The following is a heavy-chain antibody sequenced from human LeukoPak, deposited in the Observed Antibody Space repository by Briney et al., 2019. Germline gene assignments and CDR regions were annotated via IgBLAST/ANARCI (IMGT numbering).Heavy chain of an antibody. J-gene: IGHJ4*02. Sequence: GGSLRLSCAASGFTFSSYWMSWVRQAPGKGLEWVANIKQDGSEKYYVDSVKGRFTISRDNAKNSLYLQMNSLRAEDTAVYYCAKSQRIMITFGGVMTEYYFDYWGQGTLVTVSS. V-gene: IGHV3-7*01. CDR3: AKSQRIMITFGGVMTEYYFDY. D-gene: IGHD3-16*01. CDR1: GFTFSSYW. CDR2: IKQDGSEK.